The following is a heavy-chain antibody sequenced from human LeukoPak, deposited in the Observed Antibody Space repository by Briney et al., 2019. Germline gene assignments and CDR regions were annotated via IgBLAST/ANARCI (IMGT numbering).Heavy chain of an antibody. Sequence: GGSLRLSCAASGFTFSSFWMSWVRQAPGKGLERVANIKQDESDKYYVDSVKGRFTISRDNAKNSLYLQMNSLRAEDSAVYYCAREPYYYDSSGHDYWGQGTLVTVSS. CDR2: IKQDESDK. CDR3: AREPYYYDSSGHDY. D-gene: IGHD3-22*01. J-gene: IGHJ4*02. CDR1: GFTFSSFW. V-gene: IGHV3-7*01.